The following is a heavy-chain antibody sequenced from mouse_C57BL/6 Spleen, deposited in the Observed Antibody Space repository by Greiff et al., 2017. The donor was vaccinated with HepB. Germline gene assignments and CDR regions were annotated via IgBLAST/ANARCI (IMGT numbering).Heavy chain of an antibody. CDR2: ISGGGGNT. Sequence: EVQVVESGGGLVKPGGSLKLSCAASGFTFSSYTMSWVRQTPEKRLEWVATISGGGGNTYYPDSVKGRFTISRDNAKNTLYLQMSSLRSEDTALYYCARQVVTGGFAYWGQGTLVTVSA. CDR1: GFTFSSYT. CDR3: ARQVVTGGFAY. J-gene: IGHJ3*01. V-gene: IGHV5-9*01. D-gene: IGHD2-2*01.